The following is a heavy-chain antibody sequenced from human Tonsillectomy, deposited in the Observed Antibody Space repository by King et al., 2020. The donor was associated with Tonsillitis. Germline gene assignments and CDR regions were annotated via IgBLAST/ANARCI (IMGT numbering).Heavy chain of an antibody. V-gene: IGHV3-23*01. CDR2: ISASGRTT. CDR1: GFNFSSCA. CDR3: AKSPPRITGYFDN. Sequence: VQLLESGGGLVQPGGSLRLSCAASGFNFSSCAMSWVRQASGKGLEWVALISASGRTTYYADSVKGRFTTSRDNSSNTVFLQMNNLRAEEAAVYFCAKSPPRITGYFDNWGQGTLVTVSS. J-gene: IGHJ4*02.